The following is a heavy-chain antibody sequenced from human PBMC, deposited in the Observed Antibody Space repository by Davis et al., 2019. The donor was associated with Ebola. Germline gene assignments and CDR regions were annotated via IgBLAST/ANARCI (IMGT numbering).Heavy chain of an antibody. CDR2: ISGGGERT. Sequence: GGSLRLSCAASGFTFRSYAMNWVRQAPGKGLEWVSYISGGGERTYYTDSVKGRFTISRDNSKNTLYLQMNSLRAEDTAVYFCARTYYFDSSGYRNAFDIWGQGTMVTVSS. J-gene: IGHJ3*02. CDR1: GFTFRSYA. D-gene: IGHD3-22*01. V-gene: IGHV3-23*01. CDR3: ARTYYFDSSGYRNAFDI.